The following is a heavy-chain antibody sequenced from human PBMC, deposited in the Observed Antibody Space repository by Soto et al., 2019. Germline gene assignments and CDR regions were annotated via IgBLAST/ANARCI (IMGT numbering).Heavy chain of an antibody. D-gene: IGHD3-22*01. Sequence: PGESLKISCKGSGYSFAGYWITWVRQMPGKGLEWMGRIAPSDSQTYYSPSFRGHVTISAAKSITTVFLQWSSLRASDTAMYYFARQIYDSDSGPNFQYYFDSWCQGTLVTVSS. CDR2: IAPSDSQT. V-gene: IGHV5-10-1*01. J-gene: IGHJ4*02. CDR3: ARQIYDSDSGPNFQYYFDS. CDR1: GYSFAGYW.